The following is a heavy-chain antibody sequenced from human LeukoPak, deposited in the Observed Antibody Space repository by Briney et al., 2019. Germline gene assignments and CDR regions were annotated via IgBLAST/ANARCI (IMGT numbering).Heavy chain of an antibody. J-gene: IGHJ4*02. CDR3: AKGPDHDYIWGTYRYLDY. CDR1: GFTFNSYG. V-gene: IGHV3-30*02. CDR2: IRYDGSNK. Sequence: GGSLRLSCAASGFTFNSYGMHRVRQAPGKRLEWVSYIRYDGSNKYYADSVKGRFTISRDNSKNTLYLQMNSLRAEDTAVYYCAKGPDHDYIWGTYRYLDYWGQGTQVTVSS. D-gene: IGHD3-16*02.